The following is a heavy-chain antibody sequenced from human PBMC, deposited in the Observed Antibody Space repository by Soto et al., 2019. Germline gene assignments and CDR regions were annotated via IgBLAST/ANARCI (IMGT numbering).Heavy chain of an antibody. CDR1: GFTFSSYA. Sequence: GGSLRLSCAACGFTFSSYAMSWVRQAPGKGLEWVSAISGSGGSTYYADSVKGRFTISRDNSKNTLYLQMNSLRAEDTAVYYCAKSSRITMIVVVPDAFDIWGQGTMVTVSS. CDR2: ISGSGGST. D-gene: IGHD3-22*01. J-gene: IGHJ3*02. CDR3: AKSSRITMIVVVPDAFDI. V-gene: IGHV3-23*01.